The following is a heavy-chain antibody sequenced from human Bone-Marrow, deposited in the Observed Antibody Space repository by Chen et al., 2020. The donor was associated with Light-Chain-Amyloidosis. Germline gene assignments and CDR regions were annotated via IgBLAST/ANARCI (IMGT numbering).Heavy chain of an antibody. V-gene: IGHV5-51*01. CDR1: GYTFPNYW. CDR3: ARRRDGYNFDY. J-gene: IGHJ4*02. CDR2: IYPDDSDA. D-gene: IGHD5-12*01. Sequence: EVQLEQSGPEVKKPGESLKISCKGSGYTFPNYWIGWVRQMPGKGLEWMGVIYPDDSDARYSPSFEGQVTNSADKSINTAYLQWRSLKASDTAMYYCARRRDGYNFDYWGQGTLVTVSS.